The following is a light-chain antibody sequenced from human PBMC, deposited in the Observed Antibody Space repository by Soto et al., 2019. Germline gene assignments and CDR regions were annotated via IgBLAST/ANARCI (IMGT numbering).Light chain of an antibody. CDR3: LSYDSSLSGWV. J-gene: IGLJ3*02. CDR1: SSNIGAGYD. CDR2: GNS. Sequence: VLTQPPSASGAPGQRVTISCTGSSSNIGAGYDVHWYQQLPGTAPKLLIYGNSNRPSGVPDRFSGSKSGTSASLAITGLQAEDEADYYCLSYDSSLSGWVFGGGTKLTVL. V-gene: IGLV1-40*01.